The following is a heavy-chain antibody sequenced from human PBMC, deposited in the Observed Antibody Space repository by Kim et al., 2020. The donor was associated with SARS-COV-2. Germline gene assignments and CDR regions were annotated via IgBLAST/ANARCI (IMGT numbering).Heavy chain of an antibody. J-gene: IGHJ4*02. CDR1: GFSLSTSGVG. D-gene: IGHD2-21*01. CDR3: ADSRIRRGTSIGVAHIVFHY. Sequence: SGPTLVKPTPTLTLTCTFSGFSLSTSGVGVGWIRQPPGKALEWLALIYCDDDKPYSPSLKSMLNITKDTSKNQEVLTMTNMELVDTDTYDCADSRIRRGTSIGVAHIVFHYWGEETLVTVSS. CDR2: IYCDDDK. V-gene: IGHV2-5*02.